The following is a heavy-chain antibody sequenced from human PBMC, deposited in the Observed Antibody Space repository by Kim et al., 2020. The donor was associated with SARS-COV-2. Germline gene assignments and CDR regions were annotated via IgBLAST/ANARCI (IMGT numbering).Heavy chain of an antibody. V-gene: IGHV3-23*01. D-gene: IGHD6-6*01. J-gene: IGHJ4*02. Sequence: AASVTGRFTISRDNSKTTLYLQMNSLRAEDTAVYYCAKDFPIAARHDGGYWGQGTLVTVSS. CDR3: AKDFPIAARHDGGY.